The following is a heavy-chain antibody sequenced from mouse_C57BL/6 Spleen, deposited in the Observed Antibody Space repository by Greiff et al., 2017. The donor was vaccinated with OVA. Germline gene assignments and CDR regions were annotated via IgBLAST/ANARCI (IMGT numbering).Heavy chain of an antibody. CDR2: IDPENGDT. Sequence: EVKLMESGAELVRPGASVKLSCTASGFNIKDDYMHWVKQRPEQGLEWIGWIDPENGDTEYASKFQGKATITADTSSNTAYLQLSSLTSEDTAVYYCTLYGYDGDRMDYWGQGTSVTVSS. CDR3: TLYGYDGDRMDY. V-gene: IGHV14-4*01. CDR1: GFNIKDDY. D-gene: IGHD2-2*01. J-gene: IGHJ4*01.